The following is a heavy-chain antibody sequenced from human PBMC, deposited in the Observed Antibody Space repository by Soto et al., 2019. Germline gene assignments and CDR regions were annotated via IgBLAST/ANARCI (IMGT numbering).Heavy chain of an antibody. J-gene: IGHJ6*03. CDR2: IYYSGST. CDR1: GGSISSYY. Sequence: PSETLSLTCTVSGGSISSYYWSWIRQPPGKGLEWIGYIYYSGSTNYNPSLKSRLTISVDTSKNQFSLKLTSVTAADTAVYYCARYLSCSSTSCYASNYYYMDVWGKGTTVTVSS. D-gene: IGHD2-2*01. V-gene: IGHV4-59*01. CDR3: ARYLSCSSTSCYASNYYYMDV.